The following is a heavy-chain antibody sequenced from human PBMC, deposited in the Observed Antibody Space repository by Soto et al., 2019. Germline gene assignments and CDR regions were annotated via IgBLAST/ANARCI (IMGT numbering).Heavy chain of an antibody. CDR2: IYYSGST. Sequence: PSETLSLTYSLSGRTISIGHYYWNWIRQPPGKGLEWIGHIYYSGSTYYNSSLKSRVTISLDTSKNQFSLKLSSVTAADTAVCYCAGQPTAGSYYDLGSYYYYYAMDVWGQGTTVT. CDR1: GRTISIGHYY. CDR3: AGQPTAGSYYDLGSYYYYYAMDV. J-gene: IGHJ6*02. D-gene: IGHD3-10*01. V-gene: IGHV4-30-4*02.